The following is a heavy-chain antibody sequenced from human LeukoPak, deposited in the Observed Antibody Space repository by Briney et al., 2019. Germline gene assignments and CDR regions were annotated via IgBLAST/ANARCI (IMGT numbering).Heavy chain of an antibody. V-gene: IGHV3-7*01. CDR3: ARDYDGSSGYYSGDAFDI. CDR2: IKQDGSEK. Sequence: GGSLRLSCAASGFTFSSYWMSWVRQAPGKGLEWVANIKQDGSEKYYVDSVKGRFTISRDNAKNSLYLQMDSLRAEDTAVYYCARDYDGSSGYYSGDAFDIWGQGTMVTVSS. D-gene: IGHD3-22*01. J-gene: IGHJ3*02. CDR1: GFTFSSYW.